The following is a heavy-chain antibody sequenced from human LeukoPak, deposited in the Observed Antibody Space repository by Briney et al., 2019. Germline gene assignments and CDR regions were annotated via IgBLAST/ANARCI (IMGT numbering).Heavy chain of an antibody. V-gene: IGHV3-23*01. D-gene: IGHD2-21*01. J-gene: IGHJ4*02. Sequence: GGSLRLSCAASGFPLSSYAMSWVRQAPGKGLEWVSATSSSDAGTYYAASVRGRFTISRDNSKNTLYLQMNSLRVEDAAVYYCARAPVTSCRGAYCYPFDYWGQGTLVTVSS. CDR3: ARAPVTSCRGAYCYPFDY. CDR1: GFPLSSYA. CDR2: TSSSDAGT.